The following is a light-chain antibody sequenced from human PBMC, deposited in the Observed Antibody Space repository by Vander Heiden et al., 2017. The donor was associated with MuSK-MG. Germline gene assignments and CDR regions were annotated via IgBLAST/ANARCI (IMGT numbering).Light chain of an antibody. J-gene: IGKJ1*01. CDR1: RSILYSANNKRY. Sequence: IVMTQSPDSLAVSLAERTTINCKSSRSILYSANNKRYLAWYQQRPGLPPRLLIYWASTREPGVPDRFSGSGSGTDFTLTISSLQAEDVAIYYCQQYYSTPWTFGQGTKVEIK. CDR2: WAS. CDR3: QQYYSTPWT. V-gene: IGKV4-1*01.